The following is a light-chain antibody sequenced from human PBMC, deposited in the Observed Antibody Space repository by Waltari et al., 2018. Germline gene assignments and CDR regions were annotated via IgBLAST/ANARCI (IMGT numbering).Light chain of an antibody. CDR2: GAS. CDR3: QQYGTTPRT. CDR1: QSVTDNS. Sequence: EIVLTQSPGTLSLSPGERATLSCRASQSVTDNSLAWYQQAPGQSPRLLIYGASNRATDIPDRCTGSGSGTDFSLTISRLEPEDFVMYYCQQYGTTPRTFGQGTKVDI. J-gene: IGKJ1*01. V-gene: IGKV3-20*01.